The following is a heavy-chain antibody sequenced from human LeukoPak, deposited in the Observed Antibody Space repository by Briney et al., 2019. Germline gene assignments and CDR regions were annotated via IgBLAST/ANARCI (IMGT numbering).Heavy chain of an antibody. D-gene: IGHD3-22*01. CDR3: ARGPLYYYDSSGYYSPYYFDY. Sequence: SETLSLTCTVSGGSISSYYWSWIRQPPGKGLEWIGYIYHSGSTYYNPSLKSRVTISVDRSKNQFSLKLSSGTAADTAVYYCARGPLYYYDSSGYYSPYYFDYWGQGTLVTVSS. CDR2: IYHSGST. V-gene: IGHV4-59*12. J-gene: IGHJ4*02. CDR1: GGSISSYY.